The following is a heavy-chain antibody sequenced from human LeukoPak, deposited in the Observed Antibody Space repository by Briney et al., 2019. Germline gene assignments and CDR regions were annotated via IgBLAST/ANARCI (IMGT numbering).Heavy chain of an antibody. Sequence: PSETLSLTCTVSGGSISSYYWSWIRQPPGKGLEWIGYIYYSGSTNYNPSLKSRVTISVDTSKNQFSLKLSSVTAADTAVYYCARDEREVGLDAFDIWGQGTMVTVSS. D-gene: IGHD1-26*01. CDR1: GGSISSYY. V-gene: IGHV4-59*12. CDR2: IYYSGST. J-gene: IGHJ3*02. CDR3: ARDEREVGLDAFDI.